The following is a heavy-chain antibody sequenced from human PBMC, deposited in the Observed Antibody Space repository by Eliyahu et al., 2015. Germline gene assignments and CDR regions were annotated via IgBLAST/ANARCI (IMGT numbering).Heavy chain of an antibody. D-gene: IGHD2-15*01. CDR1: GFXFSGYA. J-gene: IGHJ4*02. CDR3: AKGGCSGGSCYRRDFEH. Sequence: EVQLVESGGGLVQPGGSQRLSCAASGFXFSGYAMSWVRQAPGKGPQWVSAISAGGANTYYADSVKGRFTISRDNSRDTLYLQLNSLRAEDTAVYYCAKGGCSGGSCYRRDFEHWGQGTLVTVSS. CDR2: ISAGGANT. V-gene: IGHV3-23*04.